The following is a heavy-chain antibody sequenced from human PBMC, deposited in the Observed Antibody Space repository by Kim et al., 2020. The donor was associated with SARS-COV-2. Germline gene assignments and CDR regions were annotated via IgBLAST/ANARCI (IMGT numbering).Heavy chain of an antibody. CDR2: MSYDGSYA. J-gene: IGHJ6*02. CDR1: GFTFNTFG. CDR3: AKDAIPLFRFGILEYYGMDV. Sequence: GGSLRLSCAASGFTFNTFGMHWVRQAPGKGLEWVSRMSYDGSYADYSESVKGRFTVSRDNSKNTLYLQMNSLTAEDTAVYYCAKDAIPLFRFGILEYYGMDVWGRGTTVTVSS. V-gene: IGHV3-30*18. D-gene: IGHD3-10*01.